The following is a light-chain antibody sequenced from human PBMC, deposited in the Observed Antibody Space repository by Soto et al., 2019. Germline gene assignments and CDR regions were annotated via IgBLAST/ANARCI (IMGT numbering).Light chain of an antibody. V-gene: IGLV1-47*01. CDR2: RNN. Sequence: QSVLTQPTSVSGTPGQRVTISCSGSSSNIGSNDVYWDQQLPGTAPKLLIYRNNQRPSGVPDRFSGSRSGTSASLAISGLRSGDEADYYCAAWDDSLSGRLFGGGTKLTVL. CDR1: SSNIGSND. CDR3: AAWDDSLSGRL. J-gene: IGLJ3*02.